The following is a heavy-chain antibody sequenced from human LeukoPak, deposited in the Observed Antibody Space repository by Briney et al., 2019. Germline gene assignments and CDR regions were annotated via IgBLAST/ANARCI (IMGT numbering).Heavy chain of an antibody. CDR3: ARLKGYSSGWYPSYYFDY. Sequence: SETLSLTCTVSGGPISSSYWSWIRQPPGKGLEWIGFIYYSGNTNYNPSLKSRVIISVDTSKNQFSLKLSSVTAADTAVYYCARLKGYSSGWYPSYYFDYWGQGTLVTVSS. CDR1: GGPISSSY. J-gene: IGHJ4*02. CDR2: IYYSGNT. V-gene: IGHV4-59*08. D-gene: IGHD6-19*01.